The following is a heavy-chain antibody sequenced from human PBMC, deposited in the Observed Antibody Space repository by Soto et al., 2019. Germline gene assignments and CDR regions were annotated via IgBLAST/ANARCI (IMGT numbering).Heavy chain of an antibody. V-gene: IGHV1-69*13. CDR1: GGTFSSYA. D-gene: IGHD2-8*01. CDR3: ASGYCTNGVCAGPPYGMDV. CDR2: IIPIFGTA. Sequence: ASVKVSCKASGGTFSSYAISWVRQAPGQGLEWMGGIIPIFGTANYAQKFQGRVTITADESTSTAYMELGSLRSEDTAVYYCASGYCTNGVCAGPPYGMDVWGQGTTVTVSS. J-gene: IGHJ6*02.